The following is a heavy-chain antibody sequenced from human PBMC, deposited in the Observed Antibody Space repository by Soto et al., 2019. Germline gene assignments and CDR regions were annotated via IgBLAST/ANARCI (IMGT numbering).Heavy chain of an antibody. V-gene: IGHV6-1*01. J-gene: IGHJ3*02. CDR3: ARVKAGYSSSWYALDI. D-gene: IGHD6-13*01. CDR2: TYYRSKWYN. CDR1: WDSVSSNSAA. Sequence: SQTLSLTCAISWDSVSSNSAAWNWIRQSPSRGLEWLGRTYYRSKWYNDYAVSVKNRITINPDTSKKQFSLQLNSVTPEDTAVYYCARVKAGYSSSWYALDIGGQGTRVTVSS.